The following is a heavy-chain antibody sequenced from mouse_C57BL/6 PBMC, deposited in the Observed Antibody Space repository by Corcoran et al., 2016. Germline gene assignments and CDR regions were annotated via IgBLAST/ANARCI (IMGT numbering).Heavy chain of an antibody. V-gene: IGHV1-26*01. CDR2: INPNNGGT. CDR1: GYTFTDYY. CDR3: ARYSNYYAMDY. D-gene: IGHD2-5*01. J-gene: IGHJ4*01. Sequence: EVQLQQSGPELVKPGASVKISCKASGYTFTDYYMNWVKQSHGKSLEWIGYINPNNGGTSYNQKFKGKATLTVDKSSSTAYMELRSLTSEDSAVYYCARYSNYYAMDYWGQGTSVTVSS.